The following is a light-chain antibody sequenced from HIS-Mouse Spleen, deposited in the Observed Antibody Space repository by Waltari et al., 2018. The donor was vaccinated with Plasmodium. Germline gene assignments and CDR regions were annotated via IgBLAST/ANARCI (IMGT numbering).Light chain of an antibody. CDR1: ALPKKY. V-gene: IGLV3-10*01. J-gene: IGLJ3*02. CDR2: EDS. CDR3: YSTDSSGNHRV. Sequence: SYELTQPPSVSVSPGQTARITCSGDALPKKYAYWYQQKSGQAPVLVIYEDSNRPSGIPVRFSGTSSGTMATLTISGAQVEDEADYYCYSTDSSGNHRVFGGGTKLTVL.